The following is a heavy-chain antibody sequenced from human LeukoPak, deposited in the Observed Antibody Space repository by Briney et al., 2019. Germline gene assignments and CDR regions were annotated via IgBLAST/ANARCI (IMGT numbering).Heavy chain of an antibody. V-gene: IGHV4-59*11. CDR1: GGFISNHS. CDR3: ARSILHSGGSCRWYYFDY. CDR2: IYYSGTT. J-gene: IGHJ4*02. Sequence: SETLSLTCSVSGGFISNHSWSWFRQPPGKGPEWIGYIYYSGTTNYNPSLKSRVTISVDTSKNQFSLKLSSVTAADTAVYYCARSILHSGGSCRWYYFDYWGQGTLVTVSS. D-gene: IGHD2-15*01.